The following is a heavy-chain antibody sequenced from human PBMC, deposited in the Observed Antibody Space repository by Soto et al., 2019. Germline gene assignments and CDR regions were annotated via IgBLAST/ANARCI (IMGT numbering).Heavy chain of an antibody. Sequence: SETLSLTCAVSGGSISSGGYSWSWIRHPPGKGLEWIGYIYHSGSTYYNPSLKSRVTISVDRSKNQFSLKLSSVTAADTAVYYCASPGYSSRADYYYYRMDVWGQATTVTVSS. J-gene: IGHJ6*02. CDR1: GGSISSGGYS. V-gene: IGHV4-30-2*01. D-gene: IGHD6-13*01. CDR3: ASPGYSSRADYYYYRMDV. CDR2: IYHSGST.